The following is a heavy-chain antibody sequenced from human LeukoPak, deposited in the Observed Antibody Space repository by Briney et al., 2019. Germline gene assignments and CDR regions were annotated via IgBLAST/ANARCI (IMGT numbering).Heavy chain of an antibody. CDR3: ARDRGVVVVAATENWFDP. V-gene: IGHV1-3*01. CDR2: INAGNGNT. CDR1: GYTFTSYA. Sequence: ASVKVSCKASGYTFTSYAMHWVRQAPGQRLEWMGWINAGNGNTKYSQKFQGRVTITRDTSASTAYMELSSLISEDTAVYYCARDRGVVVVAATENWFDPWGQGTLVTVSS. D-gene: IGHD2-15*01. J-gene: IGHJ5*02.